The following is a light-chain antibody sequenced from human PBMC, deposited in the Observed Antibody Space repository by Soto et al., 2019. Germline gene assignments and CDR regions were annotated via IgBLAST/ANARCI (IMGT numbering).Light chain of an antibody. Sequence: SYELTQPPSVSVAPGQTARITCGGNNIGSKSVHWYQQKPGQAPVLVIYYDSDRPSGIPERFSGSNSGNTDTLTISRVEAGDEADYYCQVWDSREVFGGGTQLTVL. CDR3: QVWDSREV. CDR1: NIGSKS. CDR2: YDS. V-gene: IGLV3-21*04. J-gene: IGLJ2*01.